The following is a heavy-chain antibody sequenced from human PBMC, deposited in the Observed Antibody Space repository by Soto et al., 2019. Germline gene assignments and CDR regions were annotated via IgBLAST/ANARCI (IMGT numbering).Heavy chain of an antibody. Sequence: GGSLRLSCAASGFTFSNYWMTWVRQAPGKGLQWVANINPDGSDKYYADPVKGRFAISRDNAKNSLYLQINSLRAEDTAVFYWARGGDAYPGAYYGGKGTRVTVP. J-gene: IGHJ4*02. CDR1: GFTFSNYW. CDR2: INPDGSDK. V-gene: IGHV3-7*04. CDR3: ARGGDAYPGAYY. D-gene: IGHD3-10*01.